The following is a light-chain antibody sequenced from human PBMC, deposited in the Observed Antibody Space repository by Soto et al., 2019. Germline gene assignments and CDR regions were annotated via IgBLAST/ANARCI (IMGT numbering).Light chain of an antibody. CDR3: ATWDSSLSVVV. V-gene: IGLV1-51*02. CDR1: SSNIGSNF. Sequence: QSVLTQPPSVSAAPGQKVTMSCSGSSSNIGSNFVSWYQHPPGTAPNLLIYENNRRRSGVSDRFSGSKSGTSATLDITGLQTGDGADYYCATWDSSLSVVVFGGGTKVTVL. J-gene: IGLJ3*02. CDR2: ENN.